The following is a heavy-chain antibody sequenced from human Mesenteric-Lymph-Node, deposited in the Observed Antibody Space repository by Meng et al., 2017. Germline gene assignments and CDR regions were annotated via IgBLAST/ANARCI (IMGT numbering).Heavy chain of an antibody. Sequence: GESLKISCAASGFTFSSYAMAWVRQAPGKGLEWVSGIDSGGGTTYRADSVKGRFTISRDNSKNTLYLQMNSLRAEDTALYYCAKKNSYSSSHTDYWGQGTLVTVSS. V-gene: IGHV3-23*01. CDR2: IDSGGGTT. CDR3: AKKNSYSSSHTDY. J-gene: IGHJ4*02. D-gene: IGHD6-6*01. CDR1: GFTFSSYA.